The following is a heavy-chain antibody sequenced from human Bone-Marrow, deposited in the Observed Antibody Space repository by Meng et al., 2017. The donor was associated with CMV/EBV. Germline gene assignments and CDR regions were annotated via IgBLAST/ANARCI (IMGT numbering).Heavy chain of an antibody. CDR2: IYYSGST. V-gene: IGHV4-39*07. CDR1: SGSISRSSYY. Sequence: CTVSSGSISRSSYYWGWIRQPPGKGLEWIGSIYYSGSTYYNPSLKSRVTISVDTSKNQFSLKLSSVTAADTAVYYCACGYLTYYFDYWGQGTLVTVSS. CDR3: ACGYLTYYFDY. J-gene: IGHJ4*02. D-gene: IGHD3-22*01.